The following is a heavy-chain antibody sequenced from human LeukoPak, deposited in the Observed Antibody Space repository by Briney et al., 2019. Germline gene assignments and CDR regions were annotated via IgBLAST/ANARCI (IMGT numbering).Heavy chain of an antibody. CDR2: ISSSSSYI. J-gene: IGHJ4*02. CDR3: ARDLSGDY. D-gene: IGHD3-3*01. V-gene: IGHV3-21*01. Sequence: KTGGSLRLSCAASGFTLNSYSMNWVRQAPGKGLEWVSSISSSSSYIYYADSVKGRFTISRDNAKNSLYLQMNSLRAEDTAVYYCARDLSGDYWGQGTLVTVSS. CDR1: GFTLNSYS.